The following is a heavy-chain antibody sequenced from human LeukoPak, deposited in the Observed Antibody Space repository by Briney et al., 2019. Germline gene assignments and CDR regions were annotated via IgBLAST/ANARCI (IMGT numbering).Heavy chain of an antibody. CDR3: GRQIAMVS. J-gene: IGHJ1*01. CDR1: GFTFTDW. CDR2: IKKDGSEK. D-gene: IGHD5-18*01. V-gene: IGHV3-7*01. Sequence: GGSLRLSCAASGFTFTDWMTWVRQVPGKGLEWVANIKKDGSEKNYLDSVKGRFIISRDNAKTSLYLQMNDLRAEDTAMYFCGRQIAMVSWGQGTLVTVSS.